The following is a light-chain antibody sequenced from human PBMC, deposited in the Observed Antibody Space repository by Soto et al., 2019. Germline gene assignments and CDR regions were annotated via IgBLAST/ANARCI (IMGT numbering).Light chain of an antibody. CDR2: DAS. CDR3: QQYNSLFPYT. Sequence: DIQMTQSPSTLSASVGDRVRITCRASQSIDSWLAWYQQKPGKVPKLLIYDASSLESGVPSRFSGSGSGTEFTLTLSSLQPDDFAAYYCQQYNSLFPYTFGQGTKLEIK. J-gene: IGKJ2*01. CDR1: QSIDSW. V-gene: IGKV1-5*01.